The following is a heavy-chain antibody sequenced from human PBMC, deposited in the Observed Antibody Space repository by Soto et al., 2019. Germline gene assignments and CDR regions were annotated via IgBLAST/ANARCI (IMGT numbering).Heavy chain of an antibody. D-gene: IGHD3-22*01. V-gene: IGHV5-51*01. CDR3: ARQDYYDSSGYFPFDY. CDR1: GYSFTSYW. Sequence: GESLKISCKGSGYSFTSYWIGWARQMPGKGLEWMGIIYPGDSDTRYSPSFQGQVTISADKSISTAYLQWSSLKASDTAMYYCARQDYYDSSGYFPFDYCGQRTLVTVSS. J-gene: IGHJ4*02. CDR2: IYPGDSDT.